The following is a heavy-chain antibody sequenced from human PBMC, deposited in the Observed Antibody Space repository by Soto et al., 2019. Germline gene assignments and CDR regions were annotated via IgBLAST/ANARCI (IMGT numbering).Heavy chain of an antibody. V-gene: IGHV1-69*13. D-gene: IGHD4-17*01. CDR2: IIPIFGTA. Sequence: VKVSCKASGGTFSSYAISWVRQAPGQGLEWMGGIIPIFGTANYAQKFQGRVTITADESTSTAYMELSSLRSEDTAVYYCARAFNYGDSTYYYGMDVWGQGTTVTVSS. CDR1: GGTFSSYA. J-gene: IGHJ6*02. CDR3: ARAFNYGDSTYYYGMDV.